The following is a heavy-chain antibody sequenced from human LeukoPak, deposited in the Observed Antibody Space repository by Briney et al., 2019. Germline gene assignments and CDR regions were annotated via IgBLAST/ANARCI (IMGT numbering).Heavy chain of an antibody. CDR1: GYTFTSYG. J-gene: IGHJ4*02. CDR2: IIPIFGTA. Sequence: GASVKVSCKASGYTFTSYGISWVRQAPGQGLEWMGGIIPIFGTADYAQKFQGRVTITTDESTSTAYMELSSLRSEDTAVYYCATPSYYYDSSGFRGFDYWGQGTLVTVSS. V-gene: IGHV1-69*05. D-gene: IGHD3-22*01. CDR3: ATPSYYYDSSGFRGFDY.